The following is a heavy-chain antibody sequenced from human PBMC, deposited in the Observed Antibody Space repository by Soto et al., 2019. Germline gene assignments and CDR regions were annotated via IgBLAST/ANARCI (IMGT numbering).Heavy chain of an antibody. CDR2: MNPNSGNT. J-gene: IGHJ6*02. Sequence: ASVKVSCKASGYTFTSYDINWVRQATGQGLEWMGWMNPNSGNTGYAQKFQGRVTMTRNTSISTAYMELSSLRSEDTAVYYCARGRYCSSTSCVYYYYYYGMDVWGQGTTVTVSS. CDR3: ARGRYCSSTSCVYYYYYYGMDV. V-gene: IGHV1-8*01. CDR1: GYTFTSYD. D-gene: IGHD2-2*01.